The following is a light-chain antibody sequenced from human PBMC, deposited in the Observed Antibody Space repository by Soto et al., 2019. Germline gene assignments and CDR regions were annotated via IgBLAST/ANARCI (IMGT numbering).Light chain of an antibody. V-gene: IGKV1-27*01. CDR2: AAY. Sequence: DIQMTQAPSSLSASVGDRVTITCRARQDISTYLAWYQQKPGKVPKLLISAAYTLQSGVPPRFSGSGSGTDFTLTISSLQPEDVATYYCQKYDNAPLTFGGGTNVELK. CDR1: QDISTY. CDR3: QKYDNAPLT. J-gene: IGKJ4*01.